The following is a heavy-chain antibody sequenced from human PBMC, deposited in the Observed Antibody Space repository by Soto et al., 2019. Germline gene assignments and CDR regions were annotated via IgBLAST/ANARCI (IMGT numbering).Heavy chain of an antibody. J-gene: IGHJ4*02. CDR2: ISGIGGST. CDR3: AKGHPVIGGRYYDS. D-gene: IGHD2-21*01. Sequence: GGSLRLSCAASGFTFSSYAMSWVRQAPGKGLEWVSGISGIGGSTYYADSVKGPFTISRDNSKNTLYLQMNSLRAEDRGQSYRAKGHPVIGGRYYDSWGQRNLVNVSS. CDR1: GFTFSSYA. V-gene: IGHV3-23*01.